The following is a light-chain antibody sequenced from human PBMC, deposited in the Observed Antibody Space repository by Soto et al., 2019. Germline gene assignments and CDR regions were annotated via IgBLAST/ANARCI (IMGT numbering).Light chain of an antibody. V-gene: IGLV1-40*01. CDR1: SSNIGARYD. CDR2: GNN. Sequence: QSVLTQPPSVSGAPGQRVTISCTGTSSNIGARYDVHWYQQLPGTAPKLLIYGNNYRPSGVPDRFSGLRSDTSASLGITGLQAEDEADYYCQSYDTSLSGMLFGGGTKLTVL. J-gene: IGLJ2*01. CDR3: QSYDTSLSGML.